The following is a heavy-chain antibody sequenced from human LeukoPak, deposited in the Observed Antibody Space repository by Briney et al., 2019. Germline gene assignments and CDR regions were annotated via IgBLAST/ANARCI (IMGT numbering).Heavy chain of an antibody. CDR3: ARRRIYYHFDY. CDR2: IFHSGST. D-gene: IGHD3-22*01. V-gene: IGHV4-59*08. CDR1: NGSIGSYY. Sequence: KPSETLSLTCTVSNGSIGSYYWTWIRQPPGKGLEWIGYIFHSGSTKYNPSLKGRVTISVDTSKNQFSLKLTSITAADTAVYYCARRRIYYHFDYWGQGTLVTVSS. J-gene: IGHJ4*02.